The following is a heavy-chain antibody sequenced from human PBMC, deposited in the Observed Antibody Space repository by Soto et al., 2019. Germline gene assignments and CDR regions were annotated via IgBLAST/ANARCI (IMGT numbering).Heavy chain of an antibody. D-gene: IGHD3-3*02. CDR1: GGSISSGGYY. CDR2: IYYSGST. CDR3: ASGGLAYSLAP. Sequence: QVQLQESGPGLVKPSQTLSLTCTVSGGSISSGGYYWSWIRQHPGKGLEWIGYIYYSGSTSYNPSHESRVTISVDTSKNQFSLQLSSLTAADTAVYYCASGGLAYSLAPWGQGTQVTVS. V-gene: IGHV4-31*03. J-gene: IGHJ5*02.